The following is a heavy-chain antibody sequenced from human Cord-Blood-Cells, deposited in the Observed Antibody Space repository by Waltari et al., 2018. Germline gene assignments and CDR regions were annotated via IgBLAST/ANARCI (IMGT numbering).Heavy chain of an antibody. D-gene: IGHD7-27*01. V-gene: IGHV1-2*02. J-gene: IGHJ3*02. CDR3: ARDPSLGIGAFDI. CDR2: INPNSGGT. Sequence: QVQLVQSGAEVKKPGASVKVSCNASGYTFTGDYMHWVRQAPGQGLEWMGWINPNSGGTNYAQKFQGRVTMTRDTSISTAYMELSRLRSDDTAVYYCARDPSLGIGAFDIWGQGTMVTVSS. CDR1: GYTFTGDY.